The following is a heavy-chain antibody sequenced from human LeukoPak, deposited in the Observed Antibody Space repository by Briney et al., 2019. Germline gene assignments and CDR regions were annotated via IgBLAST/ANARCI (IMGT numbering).Heavy chain of an antibody. CDR2: IPYSGST. V-gene: IGHV4-59*01. CDR1: GGSISGYY. Sequence: SETLSLTCTVSGGSISGYYWSWIRQPPGKGPEWIGYIPYSGSTTYNPSFKSRVTISIDTSRNHFSLRLSSVTAADTAVYYCARSGVGDAFDIWGQGTMVTVSS. J-gene: IGHJ3*02. CDR3: ARSGVGDAFDI. D-gene: IGHD3-10*01.